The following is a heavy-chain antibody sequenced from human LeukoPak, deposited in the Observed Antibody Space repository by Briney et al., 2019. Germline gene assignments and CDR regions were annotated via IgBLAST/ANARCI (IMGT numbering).Heavy chain of an antibody. D-gene: IGHD6-13*01. CDR2: IYYSGSN. Sequence: SETLSLTCTVSGGSISSYYWSWIRQPPGKGLGWLGYIYYSGSNNYNPSLKSRVTISVDTSKNQFSLKLSSVTAADTAVYYCARVTGYVMEDYFDYWGQGTLVTVSS. CDR1: GGSISSYY. J-gene: IGHJ4*02. CDR3: ARVTGYVMEDYFDY. V-gene: IGHV4-59*01.